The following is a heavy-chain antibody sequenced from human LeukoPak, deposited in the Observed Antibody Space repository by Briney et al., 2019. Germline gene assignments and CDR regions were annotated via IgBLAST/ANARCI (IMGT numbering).Heavy chain of an antibody. V-gene: IGHV3-7*01. CDR2: IKQDGSET. Sequence: GVSLRLSCAASGFTLSNYWMSWVRQAPGKGXXWVANIKQDGSETYYVDSVKGRFSISRDNAKNSLSLQMNSLRAEDAAVYYCARQRGSGCLDYWGQGTLVTVSS. J-gene: IGHJ4*02. CDR3: ARQRGSGCLDY. CDR1: GFTLSNYW. D-gene: IGHD6-19*01.